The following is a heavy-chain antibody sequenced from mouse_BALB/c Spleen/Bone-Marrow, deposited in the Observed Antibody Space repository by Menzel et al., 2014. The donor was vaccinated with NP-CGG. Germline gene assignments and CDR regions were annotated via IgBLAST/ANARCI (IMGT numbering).Heavy chain of an antibody. D-gene: IGHD1-2*01. CDR3: APSPRYFGSEDYAMDY. J-gene: IGHJ4*01. Sequence: VQLQQPGAELVKPGASVKLSSTASGFNIKDTYMHWVKQRPEQGLEWIERIDPANGNSKYDPKFQGKATITADTSSNTAYLQLSSLTSEDTAVFYCAPSPRYFGSEDYAMDYWGQGTSVTVSS. V-gene: IGHV14-3*02. CDR2: IDPANGNS. CDR1: GFNIKDTY.